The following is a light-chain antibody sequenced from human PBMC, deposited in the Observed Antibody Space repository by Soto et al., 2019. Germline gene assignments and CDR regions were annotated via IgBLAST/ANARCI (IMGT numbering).Light chain of an antibody. J-gene: IGKJ1*01. CDR2: GAS. Sequence: EIVLTQSPGTLSLSPGEKATHSCRASESVSSNLAWYQQKPGQAPRLLIYGASTRATGIPARFSGGGSGTDFTLTISSLQSEDFAVYYCQQYNNWPPWTFGQGTKVDIK. CDR3: QQYNNWPPWT. CDR1: ESVSSN. V-gene: IGKV3-15*01.